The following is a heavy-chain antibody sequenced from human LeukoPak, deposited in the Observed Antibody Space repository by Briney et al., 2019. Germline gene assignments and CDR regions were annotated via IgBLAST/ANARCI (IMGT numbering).Heavy chain of an antibody. CDR3: ARPAGAYCGGDCSWYFDL. Sequence: PGESLKISCKGSGYSFTSYWIGWVRQMPGKGLEWMGIIYPGDSDTRYSPSFQGQVTISADKSLSTAYLQWSSLRASDTAMYYCARPAGAYCGGDCSWYFDLWGRGTLVTVSS. V-gene: IGHV5-51*01. CDR1: GYSFTSYW. J-gene: IGHJ2*01. D-gene: IGHD2-21*02. CDR2: IYPGDSDT.